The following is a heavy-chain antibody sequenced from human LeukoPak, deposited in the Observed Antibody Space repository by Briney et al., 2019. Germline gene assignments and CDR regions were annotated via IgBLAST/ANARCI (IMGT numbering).Heavy chain of an antibody. D-gene: IGHD6-13*01. CDR2: IYYSGST. CDR3: ARAAAAGARY. J-gene: IGHJ4*02. V-gene: IGHV4-31*03. CDR1: GGSISSGGYY. Sequence: SETLSLTCTVSGGSISSGGYYWSWIRQHPGKGLEWIGYIYYSGSTYYNPSLKSRVTISVDTSKNQFSLKLSSVTAADTAVYYCARAAAAGARYRGQGTLVTVSS.